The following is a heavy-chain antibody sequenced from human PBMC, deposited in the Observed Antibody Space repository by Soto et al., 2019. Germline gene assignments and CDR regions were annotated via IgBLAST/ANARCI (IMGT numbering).Heavy chain of an antibody. Sequence: GGSLRLSCTASGFTFGDYAMSWFRQAPGKGLEWVGFIRSKAYGGTTEYAASVKGRFTISRDDSKSIAYLQMNSLKTEDTAVYYCTKYCTNGVCYVNYYYGMDVWGQGTTVTVS. J-gene: IGHJ6*02. V-gene: IGHV3-49*03. D-gene: IGHD2-8*01. CDR2: IRSKAYGGTT. CDR1: GFTFGDYA. CDR3: TKYCTNGVCYVNYYYGMDV.